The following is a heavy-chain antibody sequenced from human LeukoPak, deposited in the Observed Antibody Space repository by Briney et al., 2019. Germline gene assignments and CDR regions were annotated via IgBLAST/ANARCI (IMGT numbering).Heavy chain of an antibody. Sequence: AGGSLRLSCAASGFTFSDYYMSWIRQAPGKGLEWVSYISSSGSTIYYADSVKGRFTISRDNAKNSLYLQMNSLRAEDTAVYYCARGEQYYYDSSGYWDAFDIWGQGTMVTVSS. D-gene: IGHD3-22*01. CDR3: ARGEQYYYDSSGYWDAFDI. CDR2: ISSSGSTI. CDR1: GFTFSDYY. J-gene: IGHJ3*02. V-gene: IGHV3-11*04.